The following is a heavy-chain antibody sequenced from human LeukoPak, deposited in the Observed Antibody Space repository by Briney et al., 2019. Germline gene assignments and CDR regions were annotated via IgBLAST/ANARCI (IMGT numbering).Heavy chain of an antibody. D-gene: IGHD2-2*01. J-gene: IGHJ3*02. V-gene: IGHV1-18*04. CDR3: ARKYCSSTSCYGGNAFDI. CDR2: ISAYNGNT. Sequence: ASVKASCMASGYTFTSYGISWVRQAPGQGLEWMGWISAYNGNTNYAQKLQGRVTMTTDTSTSTAYMELRSLRSDDTAVYYCARKYCSSTSCYGGNAFDIWGQETMVTVSS. CDR1: GYTFTSYG.